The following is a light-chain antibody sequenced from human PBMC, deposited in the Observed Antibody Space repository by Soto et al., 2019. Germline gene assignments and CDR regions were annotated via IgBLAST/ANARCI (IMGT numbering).Light chain of an antibody. Sequence: EIVLTQSPGTLSLSPGERVTLSCRASQSVSSSYLAWFQQKPGQAPRLLIYGASSRATGIPDRFSGSGSGTDFTLTISRLEPGDFAVYFCQQYGSSPRTFGQGTKVDSK. CDR3: QQYGSSPRT. J-gene: IGKJ1*01. V-gene: IGKV3-20*01. CDR1: QSVSSSY. CDR2: GAS.